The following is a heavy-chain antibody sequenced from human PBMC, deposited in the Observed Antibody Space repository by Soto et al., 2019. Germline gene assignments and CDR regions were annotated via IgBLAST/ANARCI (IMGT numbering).Heavy chain of an antibody. V-gene: IGHV3-11*01. CDR1: GFTFSDYY. Sequence: LRLSCAASGFTFSDYYMSWIRQAPGKGLEWLSYISISGGTIYYADSVKGRFSISRDNAKNSLYLQLSSLRAEDTAVYFCARERARVFDSWGQGTLVTVSA. CDR3: ARERARVFDS. CDR2: ISISGGTI. J-gene: IGHJ4*02.